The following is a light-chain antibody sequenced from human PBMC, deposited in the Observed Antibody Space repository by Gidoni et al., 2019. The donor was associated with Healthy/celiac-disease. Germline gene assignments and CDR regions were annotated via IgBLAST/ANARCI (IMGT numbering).Light chain of an antibody. Sequence: EIVFTQSPGTLSSSPGERATLSCRASQSVSSSYLAWYQQKPGQAPRLLIYGASIRATGIPDRFSGSGSGTDFTLTISILEPEEFAVYYCQQYGSSPPWTFXQXTKVEIK. CDR3: QQYGSSPPWT. V-gene: IGKV3-20*01. J-gene: IGKJ1*01. CDR2: GAS. CDR1: QSVSSSY.